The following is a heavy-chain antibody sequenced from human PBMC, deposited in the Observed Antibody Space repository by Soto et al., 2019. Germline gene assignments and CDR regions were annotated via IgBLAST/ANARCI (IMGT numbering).Heavy chain of an antibody. CDR1: GFSLSTSGVG. D-gene: IGHD2-21*02. Sequence: QITLKESGPTLVRPTQTLTLTCTFSGFSLSTSGVGVGWIRQPPGKALEWLALIYWDDDKRYSPSLKSRLTITKDPSKNQVVLTMTNMDPVDTATYSCAHSRCGGDCLQSYSSHYYYGMDVWGQGTTVTVSS. CDR2: IYWDDDK. CDR3: AHSRCGGDCLQSYSSHYYYGMDV. V-gene: IGHV2-5*02. J-gene: IGHJ6*02.